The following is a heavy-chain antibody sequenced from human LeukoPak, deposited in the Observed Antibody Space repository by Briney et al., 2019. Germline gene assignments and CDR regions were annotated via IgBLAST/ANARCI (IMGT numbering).Heavy chain of an antibody. J-gene: IGHJ3*02. D-gene: IGHD2-21*02. CDR2: ISGSGGST. V-gene: IGHV3-23*01. CDR1: GFTFSSYA. Sequence: GGSLRLSCAASGFTFSSYAMSWVRQAPGKGLEWVSAISGSGGSTYYADSVKGRFTISRDNSKNTLYLQMNSLRAEDTAVYYCARLFGLLSGGYCGGDCYDAFDIWGQGTMVTVSS. CDR3: ARLFGLLSGGYCGGDCYDAFDI.